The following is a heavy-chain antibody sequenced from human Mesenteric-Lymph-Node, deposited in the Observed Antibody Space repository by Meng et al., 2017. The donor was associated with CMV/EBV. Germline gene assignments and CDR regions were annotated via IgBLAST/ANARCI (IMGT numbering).Heavy chain of an antibody. CDR2: IYHTGST. Sequence: AVAGGSISSSNWWSWVRQPPGKGLEWIGEIYHTGSTNYNPYLKSRVTISVDKSKNQFSLKLSSVTAADTAVFYCARGSYGSGRHFDYWGQGTLVTVSS. V-gene: IGHV4-4*02. J-gene: IGHJ4*02. D-gene: IGHD3-10*01. CDR3: ARGSYGSGRHFDY. CDR1: GGSISSSNW.